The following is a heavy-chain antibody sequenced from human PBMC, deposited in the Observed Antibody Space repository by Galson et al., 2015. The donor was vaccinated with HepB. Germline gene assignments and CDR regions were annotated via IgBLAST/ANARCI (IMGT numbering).Heavy chain of an antibody. CDR3: ARDRNSGSYYGYHFDY. D-gene: IGHD1-26*01. Sequence: SLRLSCAASGFTFSSYSMNWVRQAPGKGLEWVSYISSSSSTIYYADSVKGRFTISRDNAKNSLYLQMNSLRDEDTAVYYCARDRNSGSYYGYHFDYWGQGTLVTVSS. J-gene: IGHJ4*02. CDR1: GFTFSSYS. CDR2: ISSSSSTI. V-gene: IGHV3-48*02.